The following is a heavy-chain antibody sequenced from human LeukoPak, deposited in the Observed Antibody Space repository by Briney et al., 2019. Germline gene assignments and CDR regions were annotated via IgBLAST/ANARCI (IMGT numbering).Heavy chain of an antibody. J-gene: IGHJ4*02. CDR2: ISYNGGSA. CDR1: GSTFSNYA. CDR3: AKDDSRYPSFFDY. V-gene: IGHV3-23*01. Sequence: GGSLRLACVASGSTFSNYAANWVRQVPGEGLGWVSCISYNGGSAHYADSVKGRFTVSRDNSQNIAHLQMDSLRAEDTAVYYCAKDDSRYPSFFDYWGQGNLVTVSS. D-gene: IGHD3-9*01.